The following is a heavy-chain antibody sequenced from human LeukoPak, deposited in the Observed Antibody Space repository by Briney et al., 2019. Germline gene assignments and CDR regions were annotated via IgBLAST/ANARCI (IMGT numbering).Heavy chain of an antibody. CDR1: GFTFTSYG. V-gene: IGHV1-18*01. J-gene: IGHJ4*02. CDR3: ARPSYCSSTSCYEFDY. D-gene: IGHD2-2*01. CDR2: ISAYNDNT. Sequence: ASVKVSCKASGFTFTSYGISWVRQAPGQGLEWMGWISAYNDNTNYAQKVQGRVTMTTDTSTSTAYMELRSLRSDDTAVYYCARPSYCSSTSCYEFDYWGQGTLVTVSS.